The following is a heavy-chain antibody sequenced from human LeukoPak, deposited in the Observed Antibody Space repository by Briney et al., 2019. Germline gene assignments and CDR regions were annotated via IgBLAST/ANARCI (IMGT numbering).Heavy chain of an antibody. D-gene: IGHD3-10*01. CDR3: AGYYYGSGSPGGGY. V-gene: IGHV3-23*01. CDR1: GFTFSSYG. J-gene: IGHJ4*02. CDR2: ISGSGGST. Sequence: GGSLRLSCAASGFTFSSYGMSWVRQAPGKGLEWVSAISGSGGSTYYADSVKGRFTISRDNSKNTLYLQMNSLRAEDTAVYYCAGYYYGSGSPGGGYWGQGTLVTVSS.